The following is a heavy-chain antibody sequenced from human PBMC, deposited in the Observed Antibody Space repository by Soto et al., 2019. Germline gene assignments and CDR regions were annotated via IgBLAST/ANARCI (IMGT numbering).Heavy chain of an antibody. V-gene: IGHV6-1*01. Sequence: SQTLSLTCAISGDSVSNNVAAWNWIRQSPSRGLEWLGRTYYRSQWHYDYATSVRSRITINPDTSKNQFSLQLNSVTPEDTAVYYCARDPPDFNSGFDYWGQGTLVTVSS. J-gene: IGHJ4*02. CDR2: TYYRSQWHY. D-gene: IGHD1-26*01. CDR3: ARDPPDFNSGFDY. CDR1: GDSVSNNVAA.